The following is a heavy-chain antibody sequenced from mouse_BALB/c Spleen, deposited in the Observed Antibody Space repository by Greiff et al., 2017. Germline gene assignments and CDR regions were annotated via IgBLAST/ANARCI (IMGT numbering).Heavy chain of an antibody. V-gene: IGHV14-3*02. D-gene: IGHD2-10*02. CDR3: ARKEYGNSFDY. CDR2: IDPANGNT. J-gene: IGHJ2*01. Sequence: EVQLVESGAELVKPGASVKLSCTASGFNIKDTYMHWVKQRPEQGLEWIGRIDPANGNTKYDPKFQGKATITADTSSNTAYLQLSSLTSEDTAVYYCARKEYGNSFDYWGQGTTLTVSS. CDR1: GFNIKDTY.